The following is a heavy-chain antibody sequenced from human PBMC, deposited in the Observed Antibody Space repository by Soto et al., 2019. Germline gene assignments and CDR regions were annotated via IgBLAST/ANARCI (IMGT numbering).Heavy chain of an antibody. V-gene: IGHV4-30-4*01. CDR2: IFHSGST. J-gene: IGHJ6*02. D-gene: IGHD3-10*01. CDR3: ARDRYYGSETYYNFDSGMDV. Sequence: PSETLSLTCTVSGGSIHSGDYYWTWVRQPPGKGLEWIGNIFHSGSTYYTPSLQSRVTISLDTSKNHFSLQLSSVTPADTAVYYCARDRYYGSETYYNFDSGMDVWGQWTTVTVSS. CDR1: GGSIHSGDYY.